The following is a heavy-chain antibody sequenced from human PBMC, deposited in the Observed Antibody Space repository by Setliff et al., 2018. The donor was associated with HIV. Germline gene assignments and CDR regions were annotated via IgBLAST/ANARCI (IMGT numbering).Heavy chain of an antibody. D-gene: IGHD3-10*01. Sequence: SETLSLTCSVSGASITSHNWSWIRQAAGKGLEWIGRIYTRGNTNYNPSFKSRVTISVDTSKRQFSLRLKSVTAADTAAYYCTRGLGDQWPGSGDIDQYRYMDVWGTATTVTVSS. J-gene: IGHJ6*03. CDR3: TRGLGDQWPGSGDIDQYRYMDV. V-gene: IGHV4-4*07. CDR1: GASITSHN. CDR2: IYTRGNT.